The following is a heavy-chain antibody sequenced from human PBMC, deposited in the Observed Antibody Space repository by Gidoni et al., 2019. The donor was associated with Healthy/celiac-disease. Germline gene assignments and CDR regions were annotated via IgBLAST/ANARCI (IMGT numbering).Heavy chain of an antibody. CDR3: ARLIVVVPAATSLRYYYGMDV. D-gene: IGHD2-2*01. V-gene: IGHV2-26*01. Sequence: QVTLKESGPVLVKPTETLTLTCTVPGFSLSNARMGVSWIRQPPGKALEWLAHIFSNDEKSYSTSLKSRLTISKDTSKSQVVLTMTNMDPVDTATYYCARLIVVVPAATSLRYYYGMDVWGQGTTVTVSS. J-gene: IGHJ6*02. CDR2: IFSNDEK. CDR1: GFSLSNARMG.